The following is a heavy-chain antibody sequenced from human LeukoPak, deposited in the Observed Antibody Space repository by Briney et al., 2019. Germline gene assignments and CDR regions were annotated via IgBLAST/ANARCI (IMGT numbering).Heavy chain of an antibody. CDR2: INPNSGGT. V-gene: IGHV1-2*02. CDR1: GYTFTGYY. CDR3: ARVGGEQQQTPFDY. Sequence: ASVKVSCKASGYTFTGYYMHWVRQAPGQGLEWMGWINPNSGGTNYAQKFQGRVTMTRDTSISTAYMELSRLRSDDTAVYYCARVGGEQQQTPFDYWGQGTLVTVSS. J-gene: IGHJ4*02. D-gene: IGHD6-13*01.